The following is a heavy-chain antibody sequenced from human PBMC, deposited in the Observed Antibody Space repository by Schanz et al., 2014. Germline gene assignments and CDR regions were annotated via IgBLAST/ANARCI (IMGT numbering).Heavy chain of an antibody. D-gene: IGHD3-10*01. CDR3: ARGHYGLDV. Sequence: QVQLVQSGAEVKKPGASVKVSCKASGYTLTAYSMHWVRQAPGQGLEWMGRISPSSGGTNYAQNFQGRVTMTKDTSINTVYMELSTLTSDDTAVYYCARGHYGLDVWGPGTSVTVSS. CDR2: ISPSSGGT. J-gene: IGHJ6*02. V-gene: IGHV1-2*06. CDR1: GYTLTAYS.